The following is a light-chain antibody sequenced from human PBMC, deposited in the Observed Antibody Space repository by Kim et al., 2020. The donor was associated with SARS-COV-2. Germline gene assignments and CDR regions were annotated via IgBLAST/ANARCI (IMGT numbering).Light chain of an antibody. V-gene: IGKV1-12*01. CDR3: QQLNAFPLT. CDR1: ENIGSW. Sequence: SASGGDRVTIICRESENIGSWLAWYQQKPGRAPSLLIYSTSTLHSGVPSRFSGSGSGTDFTLTVSSLQPEDSAVYYCQQLNAFPLTFGGGTELEI. J-gene: IGKJ4*01. CDR2: STS.